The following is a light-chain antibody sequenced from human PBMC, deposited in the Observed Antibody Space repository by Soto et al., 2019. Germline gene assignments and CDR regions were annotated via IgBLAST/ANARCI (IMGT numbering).Light chain of an antibody. CDR1: SSNIGSDF. CDR3: GTWDSSLSVVV. Sequence: QSVLTQPPSVSAAPGQTVTISCSGISSNIGSDFVSWYQHLPGTAPKLLIFDNNKRPSGITDRFSGSKSGTSATLGITGLRTGDDADYYCGTWDSSLSVVVFGGGTQLTVL. V-gene: IGLV1-51*01. J-gene: IGLJ2*01. CDR2: DNN.